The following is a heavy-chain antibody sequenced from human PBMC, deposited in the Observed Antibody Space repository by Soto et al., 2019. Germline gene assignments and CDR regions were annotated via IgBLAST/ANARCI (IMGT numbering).Heavy chain of an antibody. CDR3: ARGEVVVVANGVFDY. CDR2: IYYSGTT. Sequence: QVQLQESGPGRVKPSETLSLTCTVSGASISRYYWSWIRQPPGKGLEWIGYIYYSGTTNYNPSLKSRVSISLDTSKNQFSLKLTSVTAAETAVYYCARGEVVVVANGVFDYWGQGTLVTVSS. J-gene: IGHJ4*02. D-gene: IGHD2-15*01. V-gene: IGHV4-59*01. CDR1: GASISRYY.